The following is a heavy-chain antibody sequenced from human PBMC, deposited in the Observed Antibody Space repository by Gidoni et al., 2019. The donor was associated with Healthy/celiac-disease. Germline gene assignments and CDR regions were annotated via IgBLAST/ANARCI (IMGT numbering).Heavy chain of an antibody. J-gene: IGHJ6*02. V-gene: IGHV3-23*01. Sequence: EVQLLASGAGLVQPGGSLRLSCAASGFTFSRYAMSWVRQAPGKGLEWVSAISGSGGSTYYADSVKGRFTISRDNSKNTLYLQMNSLRAEDTAVYYCAKGTTVTTRYYYGMDVWGQGTTVTVSS. D-gene: IGHD4-17*01. CDR3: AKGTTVTTRYYYGMDV. CDR2: ISGSGGST. CDR1: GFTFSRYA.